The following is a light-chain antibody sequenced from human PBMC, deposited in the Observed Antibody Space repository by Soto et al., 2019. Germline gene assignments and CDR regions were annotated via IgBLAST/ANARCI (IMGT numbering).Light chain of an antibody. CDR2: GAS. V-gene: IGKV3-15*01. J-gene: IGKJ1*01. CDR1: QSVSSN. CDR3: QHYNNWPPWT. Sequence: EIEMTQSPATLSLSPGERATLYCWASQSVSSNLAWYQQKPGQAPRLLIYGASTRVTGVPARFSGSGSGTEFILIISSLQSEDFAVYYCQHYNNWPPWTVGQGTKVDIK.